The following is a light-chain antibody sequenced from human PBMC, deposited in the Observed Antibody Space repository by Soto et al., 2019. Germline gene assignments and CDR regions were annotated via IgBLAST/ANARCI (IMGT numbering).Light chain of an antibody. CDR2: DVS. J-gene: IGLJ1*01. CDR1: SSDVGSYDY. Sequence: QSVLTQPASVSGSPGQSITISCTGTSSDVGSYDYVSWYQQHPGKAPKLLIYDVSNRPSGVSTRFSGSKSGNTASLTISGLQAEDEGDYYCTSYTARRLYVFGSGTKVTVL. V-gene: IGLV2-14*03. CDR3: TSYTARRLYV.